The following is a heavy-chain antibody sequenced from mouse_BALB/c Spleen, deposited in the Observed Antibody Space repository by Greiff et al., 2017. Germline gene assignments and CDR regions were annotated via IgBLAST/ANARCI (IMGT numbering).Heavy chain of an antibody. CDR1: GYSITSDYA. J-gene: IGHJ3*01. V-gene: IGHV3-2*02. Sequence: EVKLQESGPGLVKPSQSLSLTCTVTGYSITSDYAWNWIRQFPGNKLEWMGYISYSGSTSYNPSLKSRISITRDTSKNQFFLQLNSVTTEDTATYYCARYGPYYGNYVAWFAYWGQGTLVTVSA. CDR3: ARYGPYYGNYVAWFAY. CDR2: ISYSGST. D-gene: IGHD2-1*01.